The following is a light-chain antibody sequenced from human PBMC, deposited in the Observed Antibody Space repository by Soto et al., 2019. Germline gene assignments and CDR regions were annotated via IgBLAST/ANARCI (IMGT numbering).Light chain of an antibody. J-gene: IGKJ1*01. Sequence: IVLTPSPCTLSLSPGERSTLSCSSSQSVSNSSLAWYQQKRGQAPRLLIHDASSRATGIPDRFSGSGSGTDFTLTISRLEPEDFAVYYCQQYGGSPRTFGQGTKVDIK. CDR1: QSVSNSS. CDR2: DAS. V-gene: IGKV3-20*01. CDR3: QQYGGSPRT.